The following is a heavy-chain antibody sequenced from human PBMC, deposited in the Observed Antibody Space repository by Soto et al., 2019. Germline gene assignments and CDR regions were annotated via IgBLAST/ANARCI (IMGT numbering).Heavy chain of an antibody. V-gene: IGHV4-39*07. CDR2: IYYSGST. D-gene: IGHD5-18*01. J-gene: IGHJ6*02. Sequence: PSETLSLTCTVSGGSISSSRYYWGWIRQPPGKGLEWIGTIYYSGSTNYNPSLKSRVTISVDTSKNQFSLKLSSVTAADTAVYYCARAVGVDTAMVREYYYGMDVWGQGTTVTVSS. CDR1: GGSISSSRYY. CDR3: ARAVGVDTAMVREYYYGMDV.